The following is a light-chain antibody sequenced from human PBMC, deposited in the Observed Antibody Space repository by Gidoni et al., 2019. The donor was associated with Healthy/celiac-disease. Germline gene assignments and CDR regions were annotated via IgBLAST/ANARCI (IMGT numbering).Light chain of an antibody. CDR3: QQYNSYWM. J-gene: IGKJ1*01. CDR1: QSISSW. CDR2: KAS. V-gene: IGKV1-5*03. Sequence: DIQMTQSPSTLSASVGDRVTITCRASQSISSWLAWYQQKPGKASKLLIYKASSLESGFPSRFSGSGSGTEFTLTISSLQPDDFATYYCQQYNSYWMFGQGTKVEIK.